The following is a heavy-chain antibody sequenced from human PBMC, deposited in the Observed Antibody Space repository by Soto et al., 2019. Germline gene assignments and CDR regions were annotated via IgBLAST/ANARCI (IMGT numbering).Heavy chain of an antibody. CDR2: ISYDGSIK. J-gene: IGHJ4*02. D-gene: IGHD6-13*01. CDR3: ASSKESSWHHFEY. Sequence: QVQLVESGGGVVQPGRSLRLSCAASGFTFSSYAVHWVRQAPGKWLDWVAIISYDGSIKNYADSVKGRFTISRDNATNTLYLQMNGLRAADTAIYYCASSKESSWHHFEYWGQGTLVIVSS. CDR1: GFTFSSYA. V-gene: IGHV3-30-3*01.